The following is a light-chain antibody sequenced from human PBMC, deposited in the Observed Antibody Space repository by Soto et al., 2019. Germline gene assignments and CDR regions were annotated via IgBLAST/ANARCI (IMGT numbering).Light chain of an antibody. CDR3: QQYEKTVPPVT. J-gene: IGKJ4*01. V-gene: IGKV3D-15*01. CDR2: GAS. CDR1: RSVSTN. Sequence: DIILTQSPAIVSVSPGERATLSCRASRSVSTNLAWYQHKHGQAPRLLIFGASTRVTDIPPRFSGTGSGTEFTLTINFLKSEDSGIYYCQQYEKTVPPVTFGGGTKVEI.